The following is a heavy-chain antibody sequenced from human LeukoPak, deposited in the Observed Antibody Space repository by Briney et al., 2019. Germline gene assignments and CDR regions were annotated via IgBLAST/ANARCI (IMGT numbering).Heavy chain of an antibody. CDR2: ISGSGGST. CDR3: AKVRRITIFGVVIIGGHYFDY. Sequence: GGSLRLSCAASGFTFSSYAMSWVRQAPGKGLEWVSAISGSGGSTYYADSVKGRVTISRDNSKNTLYLQMNSLRAEDTAVYYCAKVRRITIFGVVIIGGHYFDYWGQGTLVTVSS. D-gene: IGHD3-3*01. J-gene: IGHJ4*02. V-gene: IGHV3-23*01. CDR1: GFTFSSYA.